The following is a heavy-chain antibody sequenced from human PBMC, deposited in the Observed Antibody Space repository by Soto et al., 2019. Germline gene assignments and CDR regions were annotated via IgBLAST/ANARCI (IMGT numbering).Heavy chain of an antibody. CDR1: GFTFSSYA. CDR3: AKDRWTVGYCSSTSCSPFDY. V-gene: IGHV3-23*01. J-gene: IGHJ4*02. Sequence: GGSLRLSCAASGFTFSSYAMSWVRQAPGKGLEWVSAISGSGGSTYYADSGKGRFTISRDNSKNTLYLQMNSLRAEDTAVYYCAKDRWTVGYCSSTSCSPFDYWGQGTLVTVSS. CDR2: ISGSGGST. D-gene: IGHD2-2*01.